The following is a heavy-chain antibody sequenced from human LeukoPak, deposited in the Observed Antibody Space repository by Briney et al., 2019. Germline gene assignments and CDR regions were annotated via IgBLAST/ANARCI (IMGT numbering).Heavy chain of an antibody. CDR1: GGSFSGYY. CDR3: ARSPSPYSSGWYFDY. J-gene: IGHJ4*02. Sequence: SETLSLTCAVHGGSFSGYYWSWIRQPPGKGLEWIGEINHSGSTSYNPSLKSRVITSVDTSKNQFSLKLSSETAADTAVYYCARSPSPYSSGWYFDYWGQGTLVTVSS. V-gene: IGHV4-34*01. CDR2: INHSGST. D-gene: IGHD6-19*01.